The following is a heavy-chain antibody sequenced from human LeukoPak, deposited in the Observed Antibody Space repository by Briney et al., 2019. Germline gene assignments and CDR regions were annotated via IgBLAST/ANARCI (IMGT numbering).Heavy chain of an antibody. J-gene: IGHJ4*02. D-gene: IGHD6-19*01. Sequence: GGSLRLSCAASGFTFSNYWMHWVRQAPGKGLVWVSRTETDGSSTNYADSVKGRFTISRDNAKNALYLQMNSLRAEDTAVYYCARDPSYSSGWYDYWGQGTLVTVSS. V-gene: IGHV3-74*01. CDR2: TETDGSST. CDR1: GFTFSNYW. CDR3: ARDPSYSSGWYDY.